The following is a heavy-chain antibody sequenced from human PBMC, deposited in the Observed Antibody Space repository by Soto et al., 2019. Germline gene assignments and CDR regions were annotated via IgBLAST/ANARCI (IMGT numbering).Heavy chain of an antibody. D-gene: IGHD2-2*01. CDR2: IWSDGNKK. Sequence: QVQLVESGGGVVQPGRSLRLSCEASGFTFSNYGLHWVRQAPDKGLEWVGGIWSDGNKKMYGDSVKGRFIISRDNSKNTMYLQMNSLRAEDTAVYYCVRGYPEVDFDFWGQGILDTVSS. J-gene: IGHJ4*02. V-gene: IGHV3-33*01. CDR1: GFTFSNYG. CDR3: VRGYPEVDFDF.